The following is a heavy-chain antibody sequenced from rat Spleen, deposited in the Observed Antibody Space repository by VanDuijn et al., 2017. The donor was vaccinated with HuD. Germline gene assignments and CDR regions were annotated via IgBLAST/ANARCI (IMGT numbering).Heavy chain of an antibody. V-gene: IGHV5-19*01. J-gene: IGHJ3*01. CDR1: GFTFSNHG. CDR3: ATPSPTRVSLGWFAY. CDR2: ISPSGGST. Sequence: EVQLVESGGGLVQPGRSLKLSCAASGFTFSNHGTHWIRQAPTKGLEWVAFISPSGGSTYYRDSVKGRFTISRDNAKSTLYLQMDSLRSEDTATYYCATPSPTRVSLGWFAYWGQGTLVTVSS. D-gene: IGHD1-4*01.